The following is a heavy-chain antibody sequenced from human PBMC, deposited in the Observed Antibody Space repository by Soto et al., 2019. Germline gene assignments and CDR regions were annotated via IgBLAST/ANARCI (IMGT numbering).Heavy chain of an antibody. CDR1: GFTFSNYA. CDR2: IRGSAGTP. V-gene: IGHV3-23*01. J-gene: IGHJ4*02. CDR3: AKDRDYFDY. Sequence: EVQLLESGGGLVQPGGSLRLSCAASGFTFSNYAMNWVRQAPGKGLEWVASIRGSAGTPYYADSVRGRFTISRDNSKNTLSLQMNSLRVEDTAVYYCAKDRDYFDYWDQGALVTVSS.